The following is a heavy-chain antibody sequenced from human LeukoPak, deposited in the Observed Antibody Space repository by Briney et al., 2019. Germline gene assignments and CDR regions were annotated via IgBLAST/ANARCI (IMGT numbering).Heavy chain of an antibody. V-gene: IGHV1-46*01. CDR3: ARVEYGDYPGY. CDR2: INPSGGST. CDR1: GYTFIRYC. D-gene: IGHD4-17*01. Sequence: ASVKVSCKASGYTFIRYCMHWVRQAPGQGLEWMGIINPSGGSTSYAQKFQGRVTMTRDTSTSTVYMELSSLRSEDTAVYYCARVEYGDYPGYWGQGTLVTVSS. J-gene: IGHJ4*02.